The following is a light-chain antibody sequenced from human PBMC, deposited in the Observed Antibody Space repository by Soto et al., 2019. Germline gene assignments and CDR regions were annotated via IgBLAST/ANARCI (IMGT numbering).Light chain of an antibody. CDR2: DVS. Sequence: QSALTQPASVSGSPGQSITISCAGTNSDIGGYNSVSWFQQYPGKAPKLMIYDVSDRPSGVSNRFSGSKSGNTASLTISGLQAEDEADYYCSSYTSSNTLLFGTGTKLTVL. CDR1: NSDIGGYNS. V-gene: IGLV2-14*03. J-gene: IGLJ1*01. CDR3: SSYTSSNTLL.